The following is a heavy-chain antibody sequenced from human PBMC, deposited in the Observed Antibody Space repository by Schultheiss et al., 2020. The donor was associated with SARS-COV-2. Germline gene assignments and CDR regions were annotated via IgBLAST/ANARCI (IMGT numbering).Heavy chain of an antibody. CDR1: GFTFSSYS. CDR3: ARGSAGRVLYGMDV. CDR2: ISSSSSYI. J-gene: IGHJ6*02. V-gene: IGHV3-21*01. Sequence: GESLKISCAASGFTFSSYSMNWVRQAPGKGLEWVSSISSSSSYIYYADSVKGRFTISRDNAKNSLYLQMNSLRAEDTAVYYCARGSAGRVLYGMDVWGQGTTVTVSS. D-gene: IGHD1-26*01.